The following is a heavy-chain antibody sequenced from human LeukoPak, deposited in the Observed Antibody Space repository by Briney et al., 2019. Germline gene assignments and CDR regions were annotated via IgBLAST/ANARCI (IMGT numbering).Heavy chain of an antibody. CDR3: AGTTYGDY. CDR1: GFTLSTYW. Sequence: GGSLRLSCAASGFTLSTYWMTWVRQAPRKGLEWAAAIKSDGSETYYLDSVKGRFTISRDNAKNSVYLQMSSLRAEDTAVYYCAGTTYGDYWGQGTVVTVSS. D-gene: IGHD4-17*01. CDR2: IKSDGSET. V-gene: IGHV3-7*02. J-gene: IGHJ4*02.